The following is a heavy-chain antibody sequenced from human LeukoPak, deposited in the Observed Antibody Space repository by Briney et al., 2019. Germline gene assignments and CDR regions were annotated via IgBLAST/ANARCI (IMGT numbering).Heavy chain of an antibody. Sequence: TGGSLRLSCAASGFTFSSYAMSWVRQAPGKGLDWVSVISGSGDTTYYADSVKGRFTISRDNSKNTLYLQMNSLRAEDTAVYYCASWGGVVVPAAIHPFDYWGQGTLVTVSS. D-gene: IGHD2-2*01. V-gene: IGHV3-23*01. J-gene: IGHJ4*02. CDR1: GFTFSSYA. CDR2: ISGSGDTT. CDR3: ASWGGVVVPAAIHPFDY.